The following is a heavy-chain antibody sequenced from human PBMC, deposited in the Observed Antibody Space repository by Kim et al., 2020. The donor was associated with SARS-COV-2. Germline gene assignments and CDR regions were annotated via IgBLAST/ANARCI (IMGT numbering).Heavy chain of an antibody. Sequence: SETLSLTCAVYGGSFSGYYWSWIRQPPGKGLEWIGEINHSGSTNYNPSLKSRVTISVDTSKNQFSLKLSSVTAADTAVYYCARGIAAAGEGFDYWGQGTLVTVSS. CDR1: GGSFSGYY. D-gene: IGHD6-13*01. J-gene: IGHJ4*02. CDR3: ARGIAAAGEGFDY. V-gene: IGHV4-34*01. CDR2: INHSGST.